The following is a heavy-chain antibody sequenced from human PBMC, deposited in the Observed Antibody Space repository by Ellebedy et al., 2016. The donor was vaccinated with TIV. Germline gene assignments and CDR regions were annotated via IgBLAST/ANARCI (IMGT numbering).Heavy chain of an antibody. V-gene: IGHV3-30-3*01. D-gene: IGHD3-10*01. CDR3: ASDLWGGRISAYTFEY. Sequence: GESLKISCAASGFNFSSFAMHWVRQAPGNGLEWVAVISYDGGNKQYADSVKGRFSISRDNSKNTLFLQMNSPTTEDTAVYFCASDLWGGRISAYTFEYWGQGTLVTVSS. CDR2: ISYDGGNK. CDR1: GFNFSSFA. J-gene: IGHJ4*02.